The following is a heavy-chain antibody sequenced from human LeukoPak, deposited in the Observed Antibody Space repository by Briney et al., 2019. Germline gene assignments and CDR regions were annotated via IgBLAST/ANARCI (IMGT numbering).Heavy chain of an antibody. D-gene: IGHD3-16*02. Sequence: GGSLRLSCAASGFTFSIYAMSWVRQAPGKGLEWVAAISGGIMITPYYTDSVKGRFTTSRDNSKTTLYLQMNSLRDDDTAVYYCAKDPVVGAPHVFDIWGQGTMVTVSS. CDR1: GFTFSIYA. CDR2: ISGGIMITP. V-gene: IGHV3-23*01. J-gene: IGHJ3*02. CDR3: AKDPVVGAPHVFDI.